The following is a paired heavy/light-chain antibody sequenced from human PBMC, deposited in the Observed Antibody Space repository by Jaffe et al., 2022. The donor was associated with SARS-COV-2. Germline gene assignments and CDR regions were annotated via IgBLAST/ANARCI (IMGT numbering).Heavy chain of an antibody. D-gene: IGHD2-15*01. Sequence: QMQLVQSGPEVKKPGTSVKVSCKASGFTFTSSAVQWVRQARGQRLEWIGWIVVGSGNTNYAQKFQERVTISRDMATSTVYMEVSNLRFEDTAVYYCAADLHQGYELLLGGSWGQGTVVTVSS. CDR3: AADLHQGYELLLGGS. CDR2: IVVGSGNT. J-gene: IGHJ5*02. CDR1: GFTFTSSA. V-gene: IGHV1-58*01.
Light chain of an antibody. CDR2: DAS. CDR1: QDISNY. CDR3: QQYDNLPYT. J-gene: IGKJ2*01. Sequence: DIQMTQSPSSLSASVGDRVTITCQASQDISNYLNWYQQKPGKAPKLLIYDASNLKTGVPSRFYGSGSGTDFTFTISSLQPEDIATYYCQQYDNLPYTFGQGTKLEIK. V-gene: IGKV1-33*01.